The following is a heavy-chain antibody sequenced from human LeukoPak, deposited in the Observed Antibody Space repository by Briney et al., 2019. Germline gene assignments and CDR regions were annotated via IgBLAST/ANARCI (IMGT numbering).Heavy chain of an antibody. CDR1: GGSISSYY. J-gene: IGHJ4*02. Sequence: SSETLSLTCTVSGGSISSYYWSWIRQPPGKGLEWIGYIYYSGSTNYNPSLKSRVTISVDTSKNQFSLKLSSVTAADTAVYYCARDSAPDYSNYGPFDYWGQGTLVTVSS. D-gene: IGHD4-11*01. CDR3: ARDSAPDYSNYGPFDY. V-gene: IGHV4-59*01. CDR2: IYYSGST.